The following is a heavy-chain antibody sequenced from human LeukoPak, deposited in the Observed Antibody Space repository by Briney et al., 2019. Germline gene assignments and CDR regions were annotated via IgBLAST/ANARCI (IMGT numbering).Heavy chain of an antibody. CDR2: IYSGGST. V-gene: IGHV3-66*02. J-gene: IGHJ3*02. D-gene: IGHD6-13*01. CDR1: GFTVSSNY. Sequence: GGSLRLSCAASGFTVSSNYMSWVRQAPGKGLEWVSVIYSGGSTYYADSVKGRFTISRDNSKNTLYLQMNSLRAEDTAEYYCARDREGAASGGLLSAFDIWGQGTMVTVSS. CDR3: ARDREGAASGGLLSAFDI.